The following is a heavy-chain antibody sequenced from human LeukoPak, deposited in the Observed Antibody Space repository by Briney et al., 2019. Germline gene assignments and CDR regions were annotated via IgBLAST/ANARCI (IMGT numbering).Heavy chain of an antibody. CDR1: GGSISSGSYY. J-gene: IGHJ6*03. Sequence: PSQTLSLTCTVSGGSISSGSYYWSWIRQPAGKGLEWIGRIYTSGSTNYNPSLKSRATISVDTSKNQFSLKLSSVTAADTAVYYCARVAHYYYMDVWGKGTTDTVSS. CDR2: IYTSGST. V-gene: IGHV4-61*02. CDR3: ARVAHYYYMDV.